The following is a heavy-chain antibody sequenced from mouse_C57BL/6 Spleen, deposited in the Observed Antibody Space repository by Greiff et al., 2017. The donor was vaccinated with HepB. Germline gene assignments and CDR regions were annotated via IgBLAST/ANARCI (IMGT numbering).Heavy chain of an antibody. D-gene: IGHD1-1*01. CDR3: ASGDYYGSSYGFAY. CDR2: INPNNGGT. V-gene: IGHV1-26*01. Sequence: VHVKQSGPELVKPGASVKISCKASGYTFTDYYMNWVKQSHGKSLEWIGDINPNNGGTSYNQKFKGKATLTVDKSSSTAYMELRSLTSEDSAVYYWASGDYYGSSYGFAYWCQGTRVTVSA. J-gene: IGHJ3*01. CDR1: GYTFTDYY.